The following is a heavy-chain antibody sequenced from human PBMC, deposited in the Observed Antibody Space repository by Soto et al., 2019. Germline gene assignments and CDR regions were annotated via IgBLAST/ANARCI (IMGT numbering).Heavy chain of an antibody. CDR2: IYYSGST. V-gene: IGHV4-59*01. CDR3: ARRLEVEQQTGGNYYYYYMDV. J-gene: IGHJ6*03. Sequence: SETLSLTCTVSGGSISSYYWSWIRQPPGKGLEWIGYIYYSGSTNYNPSLKSRVTISVDTSKNQFSLKLSSVTAADTAVYYCARRLEVEQQTGGNYYYYYMDVWGKGTTVT. D-gene: IGHD6-13*01. CDR1: GGSISSYY.